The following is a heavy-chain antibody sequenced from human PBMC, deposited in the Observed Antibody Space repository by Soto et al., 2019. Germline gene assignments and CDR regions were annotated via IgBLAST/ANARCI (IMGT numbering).Heavy chain of an antibody. Sequence: EVQLVESGGGLVQPGGSRRLSCAASGFTFSTYSMNWVRQAPGKGLEWVSYISSRSYTIYYVDSVKGRFTISRDNAKNSLYLQMNNLRDEDPGVYYWGRGGCSSATGMDVWGQGTTVTVSS. CDR2: ISSRSYTI. V-gene: IGHV3-48*02. CDR3: GRGGCSSATGMDV. J-gene: IGHJ6*02. CDR1: GFTFSTYS. D-gene: IGHD6-6*01.